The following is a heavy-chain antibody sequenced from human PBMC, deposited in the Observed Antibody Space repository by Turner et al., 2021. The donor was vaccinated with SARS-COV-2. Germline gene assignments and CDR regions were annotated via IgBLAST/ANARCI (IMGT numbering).Heavy chain of an antibody. J-gene: IGHJ6*02. V-gene: IGHV3-30*18. CDR1: GFTFSNYG. CDR3: AKSNRGSYYYGMDV. CDR2: ISYDGSNK. Sequence: QVQLVESGGGVVQPGRSLRLSWAASGFTFSNYGMHWVRQAPGKGLEWVALISYDGSNKYYADSVKGRFTISRDNSKNTLYLQMNSLRAEDTAVYYCAKSNRGSYYYGMDVWGQGTTVTVSS. D-gene: IGHD3-10*01.